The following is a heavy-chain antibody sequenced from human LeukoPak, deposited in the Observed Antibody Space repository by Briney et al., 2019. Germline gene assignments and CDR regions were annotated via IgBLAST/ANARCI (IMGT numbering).Heavy chain of an antibody. D-gene: IGHD3-9*01. J-gene: IGHJ4*02. Sequence: GGSLRLSCAASGFTFSNAWMNWVRQAPGKGLEWVGRIKSKTDGGTTDYAAPVEGRFTISRDDSKNTLYLQMNSLKTEDTAVYYCTTDPFDWLLLIDYWGQGTLVTVSS. CDR2: IKSKTDGGTT. CDR3: TTDPFDWLLLIDY. V-gene: IGHV3-15*07. CDR1: GFTFSNAW.